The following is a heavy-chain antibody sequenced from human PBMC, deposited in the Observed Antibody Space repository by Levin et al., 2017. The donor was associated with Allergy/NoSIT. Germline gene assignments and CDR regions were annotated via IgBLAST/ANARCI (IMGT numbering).Heavy chain of an antibody. CDR2: IYPGDSDT. D-gene: IGHD4-17*01. V-gene: IGHV5-51*01. J-gene: IGHJ2*01. Sequence: GASVKVSCKGSGYSFTSYWIGWVRQMPGKGLEWMGIIYPGDSDTRYSPSFQGQVTISADKSISTAYLQWSSLKASDTAMYYCARRRIYGDSYWYFDLWGRGTLVTVSS. CDR1: GYSFTSYW. CDR3: ARRRIYGDSYWYFDL.